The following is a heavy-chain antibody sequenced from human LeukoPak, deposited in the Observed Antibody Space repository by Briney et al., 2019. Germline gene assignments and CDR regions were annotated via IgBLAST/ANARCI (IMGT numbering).Heavy chain of an antibody. V-gene: IGHV1-2*02. Sequence: ASVKVSCKASGYTFTGYYMHWVRQAPGQGLEWMGWINPNSGGTNYAQKFQGRVTMTRDTSISTAYMELSRLRSDDTAMYYCARDKWRVVPAVYYYYYYMDVWGKGTTVTVSS. CDR1: GYTFTGYY. CDR2: INPNSGGT. D-gene: IGHD2-2*01. CDR3: ARDKWRVVPAVYYYYYYMDV. J-gene: IGHJ6*03.